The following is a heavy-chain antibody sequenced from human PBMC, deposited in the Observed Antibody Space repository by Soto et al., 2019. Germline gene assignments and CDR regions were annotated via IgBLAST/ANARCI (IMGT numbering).Heavy chain of an antibody. D-gene: IGHD3-3*01. CDR1: GGSFSGYY. CDR2: INHSGST. CDR3: ARGPIYYYYYYGMDV. Sequence: QVPLQQWGAGLLKPSETLSLTCAVYGGSFSGYYWCWIRQPPGKGLEWIGEINHSGSTNYNPSLKSRVTISVDTSQNEFSLKLSSVTAADTAVYYCARGPIYYYYYYGMDVWGQGTTVTVSS. J-gene: IGHJ6*02. V-gene: IGHV4-34*01.